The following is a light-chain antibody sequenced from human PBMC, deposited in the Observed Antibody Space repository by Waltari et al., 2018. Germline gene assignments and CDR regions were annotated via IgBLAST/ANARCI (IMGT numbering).Light chain of an antibody. V-gene: IGKV1-39*01. CDR3: LQIYRTPYT. J-gene: IGKJ2*01. CDR1: QSVSAY. CDR2: AAS. Sequence: DIQMTQSPFSLSASVGDSVTITCRASQSVSAYLNWYQQKPGTAPKLLIYAASSLHSGVPSRFSGFGSGSGTDFTLTITSLQPEDFATYYCLQIYRTPYTFGQGTKLDIK.